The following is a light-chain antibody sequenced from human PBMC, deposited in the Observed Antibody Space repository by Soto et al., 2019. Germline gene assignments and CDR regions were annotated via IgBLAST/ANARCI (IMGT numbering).Light chain of an antibody. CDR3: QQYNDWPFT. Sequence: EIVMTQSLATLSVSPGERATLSCRASQSVSNNFAWYQQKPGQAPRLLIYGASTRASGVPARFSGSGFGTEFTLTISSLQSEDFAVYYCQQYNDWPFTFGGGTKVDIK. V-gene: IGKV3D-15*01. CDR2: GAS. CDR1: QSVSNN. J-gene: IGKJ4*01.